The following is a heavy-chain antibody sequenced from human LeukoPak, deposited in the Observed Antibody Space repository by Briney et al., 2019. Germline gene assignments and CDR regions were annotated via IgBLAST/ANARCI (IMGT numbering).Heavy chain of an antibody. D-gene: IGHD3-22*01. J-gene: IGHJ4*02. V-gene: IGHV1-18*01. CDR2: ISAYNGNT. CDR3: ARDDLTYYDSSGYHLDY. Sequence: ASVKVSCKASGYTFTSYGISWVRQAPGQGLEWMGWISAYNGNTNYAQKLQGRVTMTTDTSTSTAYMELSTLRSDDTAVYYCARDDLTYYDSSGYHLDYWGQGTLVTVSS. CDR1: GYTFTSYG.